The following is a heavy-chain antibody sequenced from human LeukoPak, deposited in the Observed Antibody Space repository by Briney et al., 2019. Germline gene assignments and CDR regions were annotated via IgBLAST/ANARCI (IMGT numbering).Heavy chain of an antibody. CDR1: GFTFSSYA. V-gene: IGHV3-30*04. CDR2: ISYDGSNK. Sequence: PGGSLRLSCAASGFTFSSYAMHWVRQAPGKGLEWVAAISYDGSNKYYADSVKGRFTISRDNSKNTLYLQMNSLRAEDTAVYYCARTKTTSSLDAFDIWGQGTVVTVSS. J-gene: IGHJ3*02. CDR3: ARTKTTSSLDAFDI. D-gene: IGHD1-14*01.